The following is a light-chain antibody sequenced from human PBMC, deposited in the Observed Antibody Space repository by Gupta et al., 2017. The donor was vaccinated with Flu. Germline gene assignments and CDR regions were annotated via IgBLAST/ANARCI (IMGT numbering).Light chain of an antibody. V-gene: IGKV3-11*01. CDR3: QQRSNWIT. Sequence: EIVLTLSPATLSLSPGERATPSCRASQSVSSYLAWYQQKPGQAPRLLIYDASNRATGIPARFSGSGSGTDFTLTISSLEPEDFAVYYCQQRSNWITFGQGTRLEIK. J-gene: IGKJ5*01. CDR2: DAS. CDR1: QSVSSY.